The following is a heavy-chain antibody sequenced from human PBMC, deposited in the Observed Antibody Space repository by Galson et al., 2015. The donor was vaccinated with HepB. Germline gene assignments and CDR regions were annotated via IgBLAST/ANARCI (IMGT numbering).Heavy chain of an antibody. Sequence: VNPTQTLTLTCSFSGFSLSTPGVGVAWIRQPPGKALEWLAVIYWNDGKTFSPSLQSRLTITKDIPTKQVVLTMINMDPVDTATYYCAHTFDLWSVLNRYTLDVCGQGTTVTVS. CDR1: GFSLSTPGVG. CDR2: IYWNDGK. V-gene: IGHV2-5*01. J-gene: IGHJ6*02. CDR3: AHTFDLWSVLNRYTLDV. D-gene: IGHD3-3*01.